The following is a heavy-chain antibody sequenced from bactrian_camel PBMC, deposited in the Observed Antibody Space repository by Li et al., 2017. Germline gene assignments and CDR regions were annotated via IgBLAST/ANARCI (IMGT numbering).Heavy chain of an antibody. CDR2: IDNLDRTT. CDR1: GDTYSSDYC. CDR3: AADRELRDGAGWTTGDILRAAFAY. V-gene: IGHV3S31*01. Sequence: DVQLVESGGGSVQAGGSLRLSCFRSGDTYSSDYCMAWFRQVPGKEREGVAGIDNLDRTTYADSVKGRFVLTRDDDKDTLYLQMNGLKPEDSGMYYCAADRELRDGAGWTTGDILRAAFAYWGQGTQVTVS. J-gene: IGHJ4*01. D-gene: IGHD5*01.